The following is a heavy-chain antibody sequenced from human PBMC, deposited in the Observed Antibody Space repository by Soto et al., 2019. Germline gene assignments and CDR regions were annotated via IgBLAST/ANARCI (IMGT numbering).Heavy chain of an antibody. D-gene: IGHD3-10*01. V-gene: IGHV3-21*01. CDR2: ISSSSSYI. Sequence: PGGSLRLSCAASGFTFSSYSMNWVRQAPGKGLEWVSSISSSSSYIYYADSVKGRFTISRDNAKNSLYLQMNSLRAEDTAVYYCAREGGVGSGSYNYYYYGMDVWGQGTTVTVSS. J-gene: IGHJ6*02. CDR1: GFTFSSYS. CDR3: AREGGVGSGSYNYYYYGMDV.